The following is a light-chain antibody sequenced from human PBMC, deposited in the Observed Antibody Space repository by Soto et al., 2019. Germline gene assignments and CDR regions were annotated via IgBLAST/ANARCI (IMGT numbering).Light chain of an antibody. CDR3: QKYFSVPLT. V-gene: IGKV1-27*01. Sequence: DIQMTQSPSSLSASVGDRVTVTCRASQGISDYLAWYQQKPGEVPKLLIYSASTLQSEVPSRFSGSGSGTDFTLTIISLQPEDVATYYCQKYFSVPLTFGGGTKVDIK. J-gene: IGKJ4*01. CDR2: SAS. CDR1: QGISDY.